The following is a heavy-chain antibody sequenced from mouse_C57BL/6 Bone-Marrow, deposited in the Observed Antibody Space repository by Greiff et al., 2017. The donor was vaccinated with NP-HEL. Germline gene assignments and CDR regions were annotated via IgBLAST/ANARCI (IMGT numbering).Heavy chain of an antibody. CDR1: GYTFTDYY. CDR3: ARVDWDVGDY. CDR2: INPYNGGT. J-gene: IGHJ2*01. V-gene: IGHV1-19*01. Sequence: VQLKQSGPVLVKPGASVKMSCKASGYTFTDYYMNWVKQSHGKSLEWIGVINPYNGGTSYNQKFKGKATLTVDKSSSTAYMELNSLTSEDSAVYYCARVDWDVGDYWGQGTTLTVSS. D-gene: IGHD4-1*01.